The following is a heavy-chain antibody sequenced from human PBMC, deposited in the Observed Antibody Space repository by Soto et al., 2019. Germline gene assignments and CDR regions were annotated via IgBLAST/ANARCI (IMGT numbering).Heavy chain of an antibody. CDR2: INTDNGDT. J-gene: IGHJ5*02. D-gene: IGHD1-1*01. V-gene: IGHV1-3*04. CDR1: GYAFTSYS. Sequence: QVRLVQSGAEVKRPGASVKVSCKASGYAFTSYSVHWLRQAPRQRLEWMGWINTDNGDTQYSQNLQGRVTFTRDTFASTAYMALSSLQSDDTAVYYCAREPYTSENWFDPWGQGTLVTVSS. CDR3: AREPYTSENWFDP.